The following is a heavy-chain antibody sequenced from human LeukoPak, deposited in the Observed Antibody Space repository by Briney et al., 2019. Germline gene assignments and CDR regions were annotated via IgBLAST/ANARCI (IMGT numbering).Heavy chain of an antibody. CDR3: ARVGFWFGELLWDYYYMDV. CDR1: GGSISSSSYY. D-gene: IGHD3-10*01. CDR2: IYYSGST. V-gene: IGHV4-39*01. J-gene: IGHJ6*03. Sequence: SETLSLTCTVSGGSISSSSYYWGWIRQPPGKGLEWIGSIYYSGSTYYNPSLKSRVTISVDTSKNQFSLKLSSVTAADTAVYYCARVGFWFGELLWDYYYMDVWGKGTTVTVSS.